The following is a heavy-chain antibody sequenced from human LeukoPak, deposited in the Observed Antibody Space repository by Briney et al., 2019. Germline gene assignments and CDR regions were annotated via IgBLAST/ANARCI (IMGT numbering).Heavy chain of an antibody. V-gene: IGHV3-33*01. CDR2: IWYDGSNK. Sequence: PGRSLRLSCAASGFTFSSYAMHWVRQAPGKGLEWVAFIWYDGSNKDYTDSVKGRFTISRDNAKNSLYLQMNSLRAEDTAVYYCARDEALDYGMDVWGQGTTVTVSS. CDR3: ARDEALDYGMDV. CDR1: GFTFSSYA. J-gene: IGHJ6*02.